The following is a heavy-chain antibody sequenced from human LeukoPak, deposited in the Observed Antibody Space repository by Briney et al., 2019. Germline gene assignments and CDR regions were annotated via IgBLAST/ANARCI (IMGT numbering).Heavy chain of an antibody. J-gene: IGHJ4*02. CDR2: IKQDGSGK. Sequence: GGSLRLSCAASGFSFSRYWMTWVRQAPGKGLEWVANIKQDGSGKYYVDSVKGRFTIFRDNAKKSLYLQMNSLGVEDTAVYYCASGGYYYDSSGYWYEYWGQGTLVTVSS. V-gene: IGHV3-7*01. CDR1: GFSFSRYW. D-gene: IGHD3-22*01. CDR3: ASGGYYYDSSGYWYEY.